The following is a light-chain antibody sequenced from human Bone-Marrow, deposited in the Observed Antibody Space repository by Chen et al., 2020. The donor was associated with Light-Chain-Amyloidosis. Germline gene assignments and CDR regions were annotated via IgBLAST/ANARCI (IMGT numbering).Light chain of an antibody. J-gene: IGKJ5*01. V-gene: IGKV3-20*01. Sequence: EIVLTQSPGTLSLSPGERVTLSCRASQSVHANYLTWYQQKPGQAPRLLISGTSSRAAGIPDRFSGSGSGTDFTLTISRLEPGDFAVYYCQQSSSSPITFGQGTRLEI. CDR1: QSVHANY. CDR2: GTS. CDR3: QQSSSSPIT.